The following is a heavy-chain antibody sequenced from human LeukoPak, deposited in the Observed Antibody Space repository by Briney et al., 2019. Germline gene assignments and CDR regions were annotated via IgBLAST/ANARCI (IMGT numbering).Heavy chain of an antibody. CDR1: GGSFSGYY. V-gene: IGHV4-34*01. Sequence: PSETLSLTCAVYGGSFSGYYWSWIRQPPGKGLEWIGEINHSGSTNYNPSLKSRVTISVETSKNQSSLKLSSVTAADTAVYYCARDRRDGYNGVEDYWGQGTLVTVSS. CDR3: ARDRRDGYNGVEDY. D-gene: IGHD5-24*01. J-gene: IGHJ4*02. CDR2: INHSGST.